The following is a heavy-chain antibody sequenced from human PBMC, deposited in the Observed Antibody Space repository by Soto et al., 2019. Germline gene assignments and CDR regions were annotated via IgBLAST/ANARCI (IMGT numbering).Heavy chain of an antibody. V-gene: IGHV4-30-4*01. D-gene: IGHD6-6*01. CDR2: IYYSGST. CDR3: ARAPMEYSSSSLGYSSPLHAFAI. Sequence: PSETLSLTCTVSGGSISSGDYYWSWIRQPPGKGLEWIGYIYYSGSTYYNPSLKSRVTISVDTSKNQFSLKLSSVTAADTAVYYCARAPMEYSSSSLGYSSPLHAFAIWGQGTMVTVSS. J-gene: IGHJ3*02. CDR1: GGSISSGDYY.